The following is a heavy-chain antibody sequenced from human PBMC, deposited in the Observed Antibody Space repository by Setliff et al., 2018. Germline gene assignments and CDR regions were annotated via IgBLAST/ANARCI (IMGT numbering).Heavy chain of an antibody. Sequence: ASVKVSCKASGYTFTSYAMHWVRQAPGQRLEWMGWINAGNGNTKYSQKFQGRVTITRDTSASTAYMELSSLRSEDTAVYYCATGSGTTSWFDPWGQGTLVTVSS. J-gene: IGHJ5*02. CDR3: ATGSGTTSWFDP. CDR2: INAGNGNT. D-gene: IGHD1-7*01. CDR1: GYTFTSYA. V-gene: IGHV1-3*01.